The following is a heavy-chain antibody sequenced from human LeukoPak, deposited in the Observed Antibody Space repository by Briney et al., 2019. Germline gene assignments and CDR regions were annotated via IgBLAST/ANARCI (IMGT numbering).Heavy chain of an antibody. CDR1: GFTFSSYA. CDR2: ISGSGGST. J-gene: IGHJ4*02. V-gene: IGHV3-23*01. Sequence: GGSLRLSCAASGFTFSSYAMSWVRQAPGKGLEWVSAISGSGGSTYYADSVKGRFTISRDNSKNTLYQQMNSLRGDDTAVYYCAKDVGKWESLHFFDYWGQGTLVTVSS. CDR3: AKDVGKWESLHFFDY. D-gene: IGHD1-26*01.